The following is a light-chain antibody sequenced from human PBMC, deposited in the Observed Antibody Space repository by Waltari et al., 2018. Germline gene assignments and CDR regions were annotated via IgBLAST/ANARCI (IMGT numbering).Light chain of an antibody. J-gene: IGKJ4*01. CDR1: QSINNY. Sequence: EIVLTQSPATLSLSAGERATLSCRASQSINNYLAGYQQKPGQPPRLLLYDASNRATGIPARFSGSGSGTDFTLTISSLEPEDFAVYYCQRRRDWPLSFGGGTKVEIK. V-gene: IGKV3-11*01. CDR2: DAS. CDR3: QRRRDWPLS.